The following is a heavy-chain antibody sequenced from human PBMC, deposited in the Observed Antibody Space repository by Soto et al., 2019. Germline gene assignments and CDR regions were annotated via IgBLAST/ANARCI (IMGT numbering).Heavy chain of an antibody. Sequence: QVQLVESGGGVVQPGRSLRLSCAASGFTFSSYAMHWVRQAPGKGLEWVAVISYDGSNKYYADSVKGRFTISRDNSKNTMCLQMTSLGAEDTAVYYCARELGGYCISTSCPPGDPGGEDNLETVSA. CDR1: GFTFSSYA. D-gene: IGHD2-2*01. J-gene: IGHJ5*02. CDR2: ISYDGSNK. V-gene: IGHV3-30-3*01. CDR3: ARELGGYCISTSCPPGDP.